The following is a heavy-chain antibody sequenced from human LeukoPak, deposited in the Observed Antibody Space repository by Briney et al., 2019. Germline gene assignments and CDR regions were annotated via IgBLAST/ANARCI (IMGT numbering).Heavy chain of an antibody. D-gene: IGHD2-15*01. CDR1: GGSFSTYY. J-gene: IGHJ3*02. CDR2: INHSGST. CDR3: ARFPCSGDSCYSGIRAFDI. V-gene: IGHV4-34*01. Sequence: PSETLSLTCAVYGGSFSTYYWNWIRQSPGKGLEWMGEINHSGSTNSNPSLKSRVTILIDTSKNQFSLKLSSVTAADTAVYYCARFPCSGDSCYSGIRAFDIWGQGTMVIVSS.